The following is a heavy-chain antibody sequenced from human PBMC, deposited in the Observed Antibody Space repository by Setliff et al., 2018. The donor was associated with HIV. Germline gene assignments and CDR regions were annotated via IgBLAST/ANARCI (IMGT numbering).Heavy chain of an antibody. CDR1: GFTFSNAW. Sequence: GGSLRLSCAGSGFTFSNAWMSWIRQAPGKGLEWVARLKSNAEGGTADYAAPGRRRFTISRDDSKNTLYLLMNSLKVEDTAVYYCTTLLSGVGTDVFDIWGQGTMVTVSS. J-gene: IGHJ3*02. D-gene: IGHD2-15*01. CDR3: TTLLSGVGTDVFDI. V-gene: IGHV3-15*01. CDR2: LKSNAEGGTA.